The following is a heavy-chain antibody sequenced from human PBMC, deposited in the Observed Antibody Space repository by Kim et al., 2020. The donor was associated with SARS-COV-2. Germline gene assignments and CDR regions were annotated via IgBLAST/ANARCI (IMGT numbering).Heavy chain of an antibody. CDR3: ASDGVSTSDWFFDV. CDR1: GGAFNTFA. V-gene: IGHV1-69*13. J-gene: IGHJ2*01. Sequence: SVKVSCKASGGAFNTFAISWLRQAPGQGLEWMGGVTPIFRKVDYAQKFQGRLTISADETASTGYMELRSLTSDDTGVYFCASDGVSTSDWFFDVWGRGT. CDR2: VTPIFRKV.